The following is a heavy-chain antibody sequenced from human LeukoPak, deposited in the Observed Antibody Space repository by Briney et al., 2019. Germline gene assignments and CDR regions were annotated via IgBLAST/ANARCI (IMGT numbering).Heavy chain of an antibody. Sequence: SETLSLTCTVSGGSISSYYWSWIRQPPGKGLEWIGYIYYSGSTNYNPSLKSRVTISVDTSKNQFSLKLSSVTAADTAVYYCARNRYNWNRCYYYGMDVWGQGTTVTVSS. V-gene: IGHV4-59*01. CDR1: GGSISSYY. CDR3: ARNRYNWNRCYYYGMDV. CDR2: IYYSGST. D-gene: IGHD1/OR15-1a*01. J-gene: IGHJ6*02.